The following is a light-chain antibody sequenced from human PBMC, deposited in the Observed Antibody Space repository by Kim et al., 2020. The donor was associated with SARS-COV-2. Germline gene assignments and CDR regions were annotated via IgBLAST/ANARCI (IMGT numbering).Light chain of an antibody. CDR2: YDS. CDR3: QVWDSSSDHRVV. CDR1: SIGSKC. J-gene: IGLJ2*01. Sequence: GKAARVSCGGNSIGSKCVHWYQPKSGQAPVLVMYYDSARPSVIPERFSGSNSGNTATLTISRVEAGDEADYYCQVWDSSSDHRVVFGGGTKLTVL. V-gene: IGLV3-21*04.